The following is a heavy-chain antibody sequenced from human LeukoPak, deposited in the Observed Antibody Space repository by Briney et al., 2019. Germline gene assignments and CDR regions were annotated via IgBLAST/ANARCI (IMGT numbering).Heavy chain of an antibody. D-gene: IGHD3-22*01. V-gene: IGHV3-74*01. Sequence: GGSLRLSCAASGFTFSSHWMHWVRHAPGKGLVWVSRIKSDGSSTSYADSVKGRFTISRDNAKNTLYLQMNSLRAEDTAVYYCARDPDSSGYSTFQDWGQGTLVTVSS. J-gene: IGHJ1*01. CDR3: ARDPDSSGYSTFQD. CDR2: IKSDGSST. CDR1: GFTFSSHW.